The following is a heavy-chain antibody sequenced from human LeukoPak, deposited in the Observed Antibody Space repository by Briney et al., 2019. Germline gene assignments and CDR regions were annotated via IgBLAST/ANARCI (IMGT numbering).Heavy chain of an antibody. CDR2: INHSGST. CDR3: ARSPDPLDCSSTSCYFDY. Sequence: PSETLSLTCAVYGGSFSGYYWSWIRQPPGKGLEWIGEINHSGSTNYSPSLKSRVTISVDTSKNQFSLKLSSVTAADTAVYYCARSPDPLDCSSTSCYFDYWGQGTLVTVSS. V-gene: IGHV4-34*01. J-gene: IGHJ4*02. D-gene: IGHD2-2*01. CDR1: GGSFSGYY.